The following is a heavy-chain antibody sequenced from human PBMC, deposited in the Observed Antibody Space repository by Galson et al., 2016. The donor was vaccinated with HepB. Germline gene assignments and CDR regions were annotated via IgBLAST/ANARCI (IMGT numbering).Heavy chain of an antibody. CDR1: GFTFSDSS. V-gene: IGHV3-21*01. CDR3: ARDRGYDILTDQREYFFDF. Sequence: SLRLSCAASGFTFSDSSLNWVRQAPGKGLEWVSSISSSSTYFYYADSVKGRFTISRDNAKNSLYLQMNSLRAEDTAVYFCARDRGYDILTDQREYFFDFWGQGTLVTVSS. CDR2: ISSSSTYF. D-gene: IGHD3-9*01. J-gene: IGHJ4*02.